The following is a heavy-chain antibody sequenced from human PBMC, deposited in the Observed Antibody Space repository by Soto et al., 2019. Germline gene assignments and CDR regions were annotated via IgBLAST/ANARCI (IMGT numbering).Heavy chain of an antibody. CDR3: ARGPISNDHYFDF. CDR1: GFTFSSYG. Sequence: PGGSLRLSCAASGFTFSSYGMHWVRQAPGKGLEWVAVICYDGINKYYADSVKGRFTISRDNSKNTLYLQMNSLRAEDTALYHCARGPISNDHYFDFWGQGAQVTV. V-gene: IGHV3-33*01. CDR2: ICYDGINK. D-gene: IGHD2-21*01. J-gene: IGHJ4*02.